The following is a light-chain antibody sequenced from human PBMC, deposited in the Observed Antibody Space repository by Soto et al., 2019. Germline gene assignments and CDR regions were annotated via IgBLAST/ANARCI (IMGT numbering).Light chain of an antibody. Sequence: QSALTQPASVSGSPGQSITISCTGTSSDVGNYNFVSWYQQHPGKAPKVMIYEGSKRPSGVSNRFSGSKSGNAASLTISGLQAEDEADYYCCSYAGSSTPVVFGGGTKLTVL. CDR1: SSDVGNYNF. CDR3: CSYAGSSTPVV. J-gene: IGLJ2*01. CDR2: EGS. V-gene: IGLV2-23*01.